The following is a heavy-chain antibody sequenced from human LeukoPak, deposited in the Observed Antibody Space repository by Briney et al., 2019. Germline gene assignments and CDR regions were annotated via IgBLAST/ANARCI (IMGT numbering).Heavy chain of an antibody. Sequence: SETLSLTCAVYRGSFSNYYWSWIRQSPGKGLEWIGEISHSGISKYNPSLKSRLTISADTSKNQFSLRLSSVTAADTAVYYCASLVGHCSGSNCYLSDYWGQGTQVTVSS. CDR1: RGSFSNYY. D-gene: IGHD2-2*01. V-gene: IGHV4-34*01. J-gene: IGHJ4*02. CDR2: ISHSGIS. CDR3: ASLVGHCSGSNCYLSDY.